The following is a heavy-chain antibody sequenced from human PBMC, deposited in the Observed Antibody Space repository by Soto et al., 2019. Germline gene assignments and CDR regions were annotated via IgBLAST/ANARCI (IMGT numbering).Heavy chain of an antibody. J-gene: IGHJ4*02. D-gene: IGHD5-18*01. CDR2: IYYSGTT. V-gene: IGHV4-31*03. CDR1: GGSISSEGYY. CDR3: ARGRGYSYGPYYFDY. Sequence: SETLSLTCTVSGGSISSEGYYWIWFRHLPGKGLEWIGDIYYSGTTYHNPSLRSRLTISGDASKNQFSLKLSSVTDADTALYYCARGRGYSYGPYYFDYWGQGTLVTVSS.